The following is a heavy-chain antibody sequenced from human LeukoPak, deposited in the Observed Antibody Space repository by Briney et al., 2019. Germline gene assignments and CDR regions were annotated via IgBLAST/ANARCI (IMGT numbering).Heavy chain of an antibody. D-gene: IGHD2-8*01. J-gene: IGHJ3*01. CDR3: ARDHNVADV. CDR1: GFTFSLYW. CDR2: LSQDGSVK. Sequence: PGGSLRLSCEASGFTFSLYWMTWYRQAPGKGLEWVANLSQDGSVKAYGDPVRGRFTISRDNAKNSVYIQMSSLRVEDTAMYYCARDHNVADVWGQGTMVTVSS. V-gene: IGHV3-7*01.